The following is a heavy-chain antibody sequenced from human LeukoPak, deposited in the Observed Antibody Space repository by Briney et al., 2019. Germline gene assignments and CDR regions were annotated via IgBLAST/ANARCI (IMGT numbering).Heavy chain of an antibody. V-gene: IGHV3-74*01. Sequence: PGGSLRLSCAASGFTFSNYWMHWVRQAPGKRLVWVSRINSDGSGTTYADSVRGRFTISRDNAKNTLYLQVNSLRAEDTAVYYCXXXEGXXAXDXXGQXXXXXXSXXXXXXXXDNYY. J-gene: IGHJ6*03. CDR3: XXXEGXXAXDXXGQXXXXXXSXXXXXXXXDNYY. D-gene: IGHD1-1*01. CDR2: INSDGSGT. CDR1: GFTFSNYW.